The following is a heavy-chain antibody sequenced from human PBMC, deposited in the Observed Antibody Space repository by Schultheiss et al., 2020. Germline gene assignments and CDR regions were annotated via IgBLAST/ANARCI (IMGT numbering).Heavy chain of an antibody. J-gene: IGHJ6*03. CDR3: AKMVGITMVRGYYMDV. Sequence: GGSLRLSCAASGFTFSNAWMNWVRQAPGKGLEWVANIKQDGSEKYYVDSVRGRFTVSRDNGKKSMYLQMNSLRAEDTAVYYCAKMVGITMVRGYYMDVWGKGTTVTVSS. D-gene: IGHD3-10*01. CDR1: GFTFSNAW. CDR2: IKQDGSEK. V-gene: IGHV3-7*03.